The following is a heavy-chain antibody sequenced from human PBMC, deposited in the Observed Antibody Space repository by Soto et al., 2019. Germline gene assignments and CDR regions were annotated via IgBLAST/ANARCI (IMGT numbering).Heavy chain of an antibody. J-gene: IGHJ6*02. D-gene: IGHD5-18*01. Sequence: QVQLQESGPGLVKPSQTLSLTCTVSGDSINSGDYYWSWIRQPPGKGLEWIGYIYYSGSTYYNPSLKSRVTISVDTSKNQFSLKLSSVTAADTAVYYCAREQYSYGYKNYYYGMDVWGQGTTVTVSS. CDR2: IYYSGST. CDR1: GDSINSGDYY. CDR3: AREQYSYGYKNYYYGMDV. V-gene: IGHV4-30-4*01.